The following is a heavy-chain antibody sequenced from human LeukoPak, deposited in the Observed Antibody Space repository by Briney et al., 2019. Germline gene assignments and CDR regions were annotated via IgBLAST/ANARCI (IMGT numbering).Heavy chain of an antibody. V-gene: IGHV3-7*01. J-gene: IGHJ4*02. CDR1: GFTFSNYW. CDR2: INQDGSER. Sequence: GGSLKLSCAASGFTFSNYWMSWVRQAPGKGLDWVANINQDGSERYYVDSVKGRFSISRDNAKNSLYLQMNSLRAEDTAEYYCARDDFWSGYYPDYWGQGTLVTVSS. D-gene: IGHD3-3*01. CDR3: ARDDFWSGYYPDY.